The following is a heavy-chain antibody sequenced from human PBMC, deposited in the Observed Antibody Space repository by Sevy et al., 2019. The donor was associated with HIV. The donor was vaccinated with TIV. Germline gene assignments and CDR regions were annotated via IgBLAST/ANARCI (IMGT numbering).Heavy chain of an antibody. CDR2: MYPGDSET. CDR3: ARLPVAAAGLYYFDF. CDR1: GYSLANNW. Sequence: GESLKISCKGSGYSLANNWIGWVRQMPGKGLEWMGIMYPGDSETTYSPSFQGRVTISVDKSITTAYLQWSSLKASDTAMYYCARLPVAAAGLYYFDFWGQGTLVTVSS. J-gene: IGHJ4*02. V-gene: IGHV5-51*01. D-gene: IGHD6-13*01.